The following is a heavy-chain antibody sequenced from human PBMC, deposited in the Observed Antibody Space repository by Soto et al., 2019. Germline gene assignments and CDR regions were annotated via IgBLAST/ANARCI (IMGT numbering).Heavy chain of an antibody. CDR1: GYTFTSYG. CDR2: ISGYNGDT. CDR3: ARAPQTVAGAGIWY. J-gene: IGHJ4*02. D-gene: IGHD6-13*01. V-gene: IGHV1-18*04. Sequence: QVQLVQSGAEVKKPGASVKVSCKASGYTFTSYGISWVRQAPGQGLEWMGWISGYNGDTNYAQKLQGRVTMPTDTSTNTAYMELRSLRSDDTSVYYCARAPQTVAGAGIWYWGQGTLVTVSS.